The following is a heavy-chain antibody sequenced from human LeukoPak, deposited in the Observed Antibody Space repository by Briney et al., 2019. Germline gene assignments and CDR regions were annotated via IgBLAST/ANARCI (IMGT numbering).Heavy chain of an antibody. J-gene: IGHJ4*02. CDR3: AGLTGDAIDY. V-gene: IGHV3-21*01. CDR1: GFTVSPYS. Sequence: NPGGSLRLSCAASGFTVSPYSMNWVRQAPGKGLEWVSSISSAGTYTHYADSVKGRFTISRDNAKNTLYLQMNSLRAEDTAVYYCAGLTGDAIDYWGQGNLVTVSS. D-gene: IGHD7-27*01. CDR2: ISSAGTYT.